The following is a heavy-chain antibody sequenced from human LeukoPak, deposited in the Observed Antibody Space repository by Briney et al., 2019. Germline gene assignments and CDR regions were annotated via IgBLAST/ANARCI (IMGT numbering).Heavy chain of an antibody. J-gene: IGHJ6*02. Sequence: GGALTLSCAGSGFSFSSYAMSWVRQAPGKGLEWVSTISGSGGAGTYYADSVKGRFTVSRDNSRNTLYLPMNSLRAEDTAVYYCVKDRGGSPFYRMDVWRQGTTVTVSS. D-gene: IGHD1-26*01. CDR3: VKDRGGSPFYRMDV. V-gene: IGHV3-23*01. CDR2: ISGSGGAGT. CDR1: GFSFSSYA.